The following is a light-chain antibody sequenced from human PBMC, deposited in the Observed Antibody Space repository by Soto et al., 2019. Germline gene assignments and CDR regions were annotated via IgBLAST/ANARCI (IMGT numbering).Light chain of an antibody. V-gene: IGKV1-39*01. Sequence: SPSSVSASAWHRCTLICRASQSIAGYLNWYQQKPGEAPKLLIYGTSTLQSGVPSRFSGSGSGADYTLTISSLQPEDFATYSCQQSHSTPRTFGQGTRWIS. CDR3: QQSHSTPRT. CDR1: QSIAGY. J-gene: IGKJ1*01. CDR2: GTS.